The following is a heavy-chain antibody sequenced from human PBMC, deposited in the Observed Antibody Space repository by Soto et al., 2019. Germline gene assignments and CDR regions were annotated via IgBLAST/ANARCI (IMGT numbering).Heavy chain of an antibody. Sequence: AGGSLRLSCAASGFTFSSFAMHWVRQAPGKGLEWVAVISYDGSKKFYADSVMGRFTISRDNYRNTLYLQMNSLRAEDTAVYYCARNDWNQYYFDYWGQGTLVTVSS. CDR2: ISYDGSKK. J-gene: IGHJ4*02. V-gene: IGHV3-30-3*01. CDR1: GFTFSSFA. CDR3: ARNDWNQYYFDY. D-gene: IGHD1-1*01.